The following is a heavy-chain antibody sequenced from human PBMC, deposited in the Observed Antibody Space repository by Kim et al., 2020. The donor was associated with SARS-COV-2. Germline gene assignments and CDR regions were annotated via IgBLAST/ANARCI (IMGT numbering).Heavy chain of an antibody. J-gene: IGHJ4*02. CDR1: GFTFSTYW. CDR3: ARSSPGPFDY. D-gene: IGHD6-6*01. CDR2: VSGDESTT. Sequence: GGSLRLSCVASGFTFSTYWMHWVRQAPGKGLVWVARVSGDESTTNYADSVKGRFTISRDSANNTLYLQMNRLRADDTAVYFCARSSPGPFDYWGQGTLVALPT. V-gene: IGHV3-74*01.